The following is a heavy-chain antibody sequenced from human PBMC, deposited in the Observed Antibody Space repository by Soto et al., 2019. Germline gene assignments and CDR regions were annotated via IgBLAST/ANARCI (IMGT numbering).Heavy chain of an antibody. V-gene: IGHV1-8*02. CDR2: MSPSSGNT. D-gene: IGHD1-20*01. Sequence: QVQLVQSGAEVEKPGASVKVSCQASGYNFNTYDINWVRQATGQGLEWMGWMSPSSGNTGYAQKFQGSVTMTRDTSVSTADMELNSLTSDDTAVYYCARGITQGYDYWGQGTPVTVSS. CDR1: GYNFNTYD. CDR3: ARGITQGYDY. J-gene: IGHJ4*02.